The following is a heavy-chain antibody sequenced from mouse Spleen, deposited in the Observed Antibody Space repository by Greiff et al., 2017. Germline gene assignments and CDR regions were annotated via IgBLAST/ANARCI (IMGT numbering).Heavy chain of an antibody. CDR2: ISTYYGDA. D-gene: IGHD2-10*02. Sequence: VMLVESGAELVRPGVSVKISCKGSGYTFTDYAMHWVKQSHAKSLEWIGVISTYYGDASYNQKFKGKATMTVDKSSSTAYMELARLTSEDSAIYYCARGYGNYYFDYWGQGTTLTVSS. V-gene: IGHV1S137*01. CDR3: ARGYGNYYFDY. CDR1: GYTFTDYA. J-gene: IGHJ2*01.